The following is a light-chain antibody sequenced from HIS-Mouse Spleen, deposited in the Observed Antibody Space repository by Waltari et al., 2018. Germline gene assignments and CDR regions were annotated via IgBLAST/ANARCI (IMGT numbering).Light chain of an antibody. J-gene: IGLJ2*01. V-gene: IGLV3-21*02. CDR1: NIGSKS. CDR3: QVWDSSSDHVV. CDR2: DDS. Sequence: SYVLTQPPSVSVAPGQTARITCGGNNIGSKSVHWYQQKPGQAPVLVVYDDSDRPSGFPERFSGSNSGNTATLTISRVEVGDEADYYCQVWDSSSDHVVFGGGTKLTVL.